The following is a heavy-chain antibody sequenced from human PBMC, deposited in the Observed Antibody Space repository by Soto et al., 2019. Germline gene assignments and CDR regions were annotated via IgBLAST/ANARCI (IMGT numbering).Heavy chain of an antibody. V-gene: IGHV3-48*03. Sequence: GGSLRLSCAASGFIFSDYEINWVRQAPGKGLEWVSYISGSGLTIYYADSVKGRFTISRDNAKNSLYLQMNSLGVEDTAVYYCARESIAVAGTASYGMDVWGQGTTVTVSS. D-gene: IGHD6-19*01. CDR3: ARESIAVAGTASYGMDV. CDR1: GFIFSDYE. CDR2: ISGSGLTI. J-gene: IGHJ6*02.